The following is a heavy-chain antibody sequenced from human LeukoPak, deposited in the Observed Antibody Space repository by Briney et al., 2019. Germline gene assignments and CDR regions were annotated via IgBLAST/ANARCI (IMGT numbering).Heavy chain of an antibody. J-gene: IGHJ4*02. CDR2: IYTSGST. V-gene: IGHV4-4*07. D-gene: IGHD3-22*01. CDR3: ARDYYDSSGYYYE. CDR1: GGSISSYY. Sequence: SSETLSLTCTVSGGSISSYYWSWIRQPAGKGLERIGRIYTSGSTNYNPSLKSRATISVDKSKNQFSLKLSSVTAADTAVYYCARDYYDSSGYYYEWGQGTLVTVSS.